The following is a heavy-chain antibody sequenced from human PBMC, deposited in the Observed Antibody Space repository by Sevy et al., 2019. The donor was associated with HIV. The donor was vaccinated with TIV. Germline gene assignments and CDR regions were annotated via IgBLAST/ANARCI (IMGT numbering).Heavy chain of an antibody. CDR1: GFTFSSAW. CDR2: IQSKTDGGTT. V-gene: IGHV3-15*01. Sequence: GGSLRLSCAASGFTFSSAWMSWVRQAPGKGLEWVGRIQSKTDGGTTDYAASVKGRFTISRDDSVTTLYLQMNSLTTDDTAVYYCTTDTSTGYFDWLLDFDYWGQGTLVTVSS. D-gene: IGHD3-9*01. J-gene: IGHJ4*02. CDR3: TTDTSTGYFDWLLDFDY.